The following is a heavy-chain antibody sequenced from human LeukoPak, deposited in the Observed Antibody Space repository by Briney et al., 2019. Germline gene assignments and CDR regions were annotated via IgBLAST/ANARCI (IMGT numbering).Heavy chain of an antibody. CDR3: ARGEIWFDP. CDR1: GDSISSGYY. Sequence: SETLSLTCTVSGDSISSGYYWSWIRQHPGKGLEWIGYTYYSGSAYYNPSLKSRVTISLDTSKNQFSLRLTSVTAADTAVYYCARGEIWFDPWSQGTLVTVSS. V-gene: IGHV4-31*03. J-gene: IGHJ5*02. CDR2: TYYSGSA.